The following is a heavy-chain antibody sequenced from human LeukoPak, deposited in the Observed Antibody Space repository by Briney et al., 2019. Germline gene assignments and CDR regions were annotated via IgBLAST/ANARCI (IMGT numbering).Heavy chain of an antibody. Sequence: SQTLSLTCAISGYSVSSSSGGWNWIRQSPSRGLEWLGRTYYRSKWYNDDAVSGKSRITINPGTAKNQFSLQLNSVTPEDTAVYYCARGWLRSYFDYWGQGTLVTVSS. CDR3: ARGWLRSYFDY. J-gene: IGHJ4*02. CDR1: GYSVSSSSGG. CDR2: TYYRSKWYN. V-gene: IGHV6-1*01. D-gene: IGHD5-12*01.